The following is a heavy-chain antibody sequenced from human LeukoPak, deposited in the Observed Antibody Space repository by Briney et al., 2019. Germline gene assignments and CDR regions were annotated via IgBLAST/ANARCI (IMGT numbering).Heavy chain of an antibody. Sequence: KYGESLKISCKGSGYSFTSYWIGWVRQMPGKGLEWMGIIYPGDSDTRYSPSFQGQVTISADKSITTAYLQWSSLKASDTAMYYCASSYSSSWFEVYFDYWGQGTLVTVSS. V-gene: IGHV5-51*01. D-gene: IGHD6-13*01. CDR3: ASSYSSSWFEVYFDY. J-gene: IGHJ4*02. CDR2: IYPGDSDT. CDR1: GYSFTSYW.